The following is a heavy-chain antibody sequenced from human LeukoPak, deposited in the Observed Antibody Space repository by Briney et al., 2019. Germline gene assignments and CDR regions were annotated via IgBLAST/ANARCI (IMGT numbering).Heavy chain of an antibody. CDR1: GFSFSIYG. CDR2: IPYDGSFK. Sequence: GSLRLSCAASGFSFSIYGMYWVRQAPGKGLEWVAFIPYDGSFKKYSDSVRGRFTISRDNSKNTLYLQMNSLRSEDTAVYYCAKDHASGPFWGQGTLVTVSS. CDR3: AKDHASGPF. V-gene: IGHV3-30*02. J-gene: IGHJ4*02.